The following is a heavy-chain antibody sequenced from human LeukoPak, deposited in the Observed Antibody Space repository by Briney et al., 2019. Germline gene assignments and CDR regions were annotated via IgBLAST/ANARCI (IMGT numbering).Heavy chain of an antibody. CDR3: ARDLPDVLTGYSDNAFDI. D-gene: IGHD3-9*01. CDR2: INSDGSTT. J-gene: IGHJ3*02. CDR1: GFSFSSYW. V-gene: IGHV3-74*01. Sequence: PGGSLRLSCAASGFSFSSYWMHWVRQAPGKGLVWVARINSDGSTTNYADYVKGRFTISRDNAKKLLYLQMNSLRVEDTAIYYCARDLPDVLTGYSDNAFDIWGQGTMVTVSS.